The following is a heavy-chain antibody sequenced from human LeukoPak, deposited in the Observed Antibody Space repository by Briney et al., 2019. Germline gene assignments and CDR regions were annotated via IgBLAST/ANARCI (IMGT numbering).Heavy chain of an antibody. CDR3: AKATIFGVVDYFDY. Sequence: PGGSLRLSCAASGFTFSSYAMTWVRQAPGKGLEWVSTISGSGGTTYYADSVKGRFTISRDNSKNTLYLQMNSLRAEDTAVYYCAKATIFGVVDYFDYWGQGTLVTVSS. D-gene: IGHD3-3*01. CDR1: GFTFSSYA. V-gene: IGHV3-23*01. J-gene: IGHJ4*02. CDR2: ISGSGGTT.